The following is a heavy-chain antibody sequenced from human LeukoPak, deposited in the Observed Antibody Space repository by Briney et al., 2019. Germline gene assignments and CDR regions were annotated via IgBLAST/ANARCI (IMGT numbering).Heavy chain of an antibody. V-gene: IGHV4-31*03. D-gene: IGHD2/OR15-2a*01. J-gene: IGHJ5*02. CDR3: ARDQANRARFDP. CDR2: IYYSGST. CDR1: GGFIRSGGYY. Sequence: SETLSLTCTVSGGFIRSGGYYWSWIGQHPGKGLEWIGHIYYSGSTYYNPSLKSRVIISLDTSKNQFSLKLSSLTAAATGVYYCARDQANRARFDPWGQGTLVTVSS.